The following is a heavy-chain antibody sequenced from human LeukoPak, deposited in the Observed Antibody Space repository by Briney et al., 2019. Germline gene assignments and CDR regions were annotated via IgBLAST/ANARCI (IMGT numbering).Heavy chain of an antibody. D-gene: IGHD4-17*01. CDR3: ARDLPHDYGDYVDGRSYMDV. J-gene: IGHJ6*03. CDR1: GGSISSGSYY. Sequence: PSQTLSPTCTVSGGSISSGSYYWSWIRQPAGKGLEWIGRIYTSGGTNYNPSLKSRVTISVDTSKNQFSLKLSSVTAADTAVYYCARDLPHDYGDYVDGRSYMDVWGKGTTVTVSS. V-gene: IGHV4-61*02. CDR2: IYTSGGT.